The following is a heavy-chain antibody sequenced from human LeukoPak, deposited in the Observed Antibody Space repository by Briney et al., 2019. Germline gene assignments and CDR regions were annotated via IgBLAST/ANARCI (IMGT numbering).Heavy chain of an antibody. CDR3: AKDSGPHRGQLPDAFDI. V-gene: IGHV3-23*01. CDR1: GFTFSSYA. J-gene: IGHJ3*02. Sequence: GGSLGLSCAASGFTFSSYAMSWVRQAPGKGLEWVSAISGSGGSTYYADSVKGRFTISRDNSKNTLYLQMNSLRAEDTAVYYCAKDSGPHRGQLPDAFDIWGQGTMVTVSS. D-gene: IGHD6-6*01. CDR2: ISGSGGST.